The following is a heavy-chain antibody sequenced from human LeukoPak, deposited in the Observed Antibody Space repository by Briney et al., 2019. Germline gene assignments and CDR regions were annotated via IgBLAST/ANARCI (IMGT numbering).Heavy chain of an antibody. J-gene: IGHJ4*02. CDR2: IYTSGST. V-gene: IGHV4-61*02. Sequence: SETLSLTCTVSGGSISSGSYYWSWIRQPAGKGLEWIGRIYTSGSTNYNPSLKSRVSISVDTSRNQFSLKLNSVTAADTAVYYCARVTSGGYLDSWGQGTLSPSPQ. D-gene: IGHD3-22*01. CDR1: GGSISSGSYY. CDR3: ARVTSGGYLDS.